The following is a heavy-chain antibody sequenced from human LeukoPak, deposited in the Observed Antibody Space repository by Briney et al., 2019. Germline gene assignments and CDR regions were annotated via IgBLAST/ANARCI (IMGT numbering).Heavy chain of an antibody. Sequence: SETLSLTCTVSGGSISSSSYSWGWIRQPPGKGLEWIGSIYYSGSTYYNPSLQSRVTISLDTSKNQFSLKLSSVTAADTAVYYCARSRSGGATMNFDYWGQGTLVTVSS. J-gene: IGHJ4*02. D-gene: IGHD1-26*01. CDR3: ARSRSGGATMNFDY. V-gene: IGHV4-39*07. CDR2: IYYSGST. CDR1: GGSISSSSYS.